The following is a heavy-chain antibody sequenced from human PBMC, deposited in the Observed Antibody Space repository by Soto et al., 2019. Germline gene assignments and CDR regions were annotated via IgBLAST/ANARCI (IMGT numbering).Heavy chain of an antibody. CDR1: GFTFSSYG. Sequence: PGGSLRLSCAASGFTFSSYGMHWVRQAPGKGLEWVAVIWYDGSNKYYADSVKGRFTISRDNSKNTLYLQMNSLRAEDTAVYYCARVKVVPAAIPGYYYYYGMDVWGQGTTVTVSS. D-gene: IGHD2-2*01. V-gene: IGHV3-33*01. J-gene: IGHJ6*02. CDR2: IWYDGSNK. CDR3: ARVKVVPAAIPGYYYYYGMDV.